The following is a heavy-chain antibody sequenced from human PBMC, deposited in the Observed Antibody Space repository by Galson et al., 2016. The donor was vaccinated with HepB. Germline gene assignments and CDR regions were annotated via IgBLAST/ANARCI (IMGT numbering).Heavy chain of an antibody. Sequence: SLRLSCAVSGSTFTNVWMSWVRQAPGKGLEWVARIRSKRDAETTDYVAAVRGRFTISRDDSEKKVYLQMNSLKSEDTAVYHCATVGPLGSYVDNWGQGTLVTVSS. CDR3: ATVGPLGSYVDN. CDR1: GSTFTNVW. D-gene: IGHD1-26*01. CDR2: IRSKRDAETT. V-gene: IGHV3-15*05. J-gene: IGHJ4*02.